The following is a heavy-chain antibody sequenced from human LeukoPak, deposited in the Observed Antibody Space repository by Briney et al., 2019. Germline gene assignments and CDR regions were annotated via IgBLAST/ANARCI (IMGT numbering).Heavy chain of an antibody. CDR2: IYYSGST. V-gene: IGHV4-59*08. J-gene: IGHJ4*02. CDR1: GGSISSYY. D-gene: IGHD3-10*01. Sequence: SETLSLTCTVSGGSISSYYWSWIRQPPGKGLEWIGYIYYSGSTNYNPSLKSQVTISVDTSKNQFSLKLSSVTAADTAVYYCARHRGTARFDYWGQGTLVTVSS. CDR3: ARHRGTARFDY.